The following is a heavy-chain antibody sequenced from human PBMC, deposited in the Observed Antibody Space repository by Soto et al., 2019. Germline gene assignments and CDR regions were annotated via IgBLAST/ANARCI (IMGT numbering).Heavy chain of an antibody. D-gene: IGHD1-1*01. J-gene: IGHJ6*02. V-gene: IGHV4-39*01. CDR2: IYYSGST. CDR1: GGSISSSSYY. Sequence: PSETLSLTCTVSGGSISSSSYYWGWIRQPPGKGLEWIGSIYYSGSTYYNPSLKSRVTISVDTSKNQFSLKLSSVTAADTAVYYCARTGNNWNDGSTFFYYGMDVWGQGTTVTVSS. CDR3: ARTGNNWNDGSTFFYYGMDV.